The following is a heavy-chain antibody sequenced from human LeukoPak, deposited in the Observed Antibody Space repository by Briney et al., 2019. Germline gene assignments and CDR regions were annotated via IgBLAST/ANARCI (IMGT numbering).Heavy chain of an antibody. V-gene: IGHV3-7*01. Sequence: GGSLRLSCAASGFTFSSYAMSWVRQAPGKGLEWVANIKQDGSEKYYVDSVKGRFTISRDNAKNSLYLQMNSLRAEDTAVYYCAREFGSSGYYYYYYMDVWGKGTTVTVSS. D-gene: IGHD3-22*01. CDR3: AREFGSSGYYYYYYMDV. J-gene: IGHJ6*03. CDR2: IKQDGSEK. CDR1: GFTFSSYA.